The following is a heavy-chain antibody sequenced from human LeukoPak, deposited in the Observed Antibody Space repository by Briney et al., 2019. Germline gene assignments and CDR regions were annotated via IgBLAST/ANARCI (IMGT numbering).Heavy chain of an antibody. CDR2: INPRGTST. J-gene: IGHJ5*02. V-gene: IGHV1-46*01. D-gene: IGHD4-23*01. CDR3: ARDNSIHERGWWFDP. Sequence: GASVKVSCKASGYTFTSYGISWVRQAPGQGLEWMGLINPRGTSTIYAEKFQGRIIMTRDMSTTTGYMELSSLKSDDTAVYYCARDNSIHERGWWFDPWGQGTLVTVSS. CDR1: GYTFTSYG.